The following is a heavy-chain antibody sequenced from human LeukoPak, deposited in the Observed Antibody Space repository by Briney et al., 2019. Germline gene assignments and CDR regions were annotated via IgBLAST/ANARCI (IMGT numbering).Heavy chain of an antibody. J-gene: IGHJ5*02. CDR1: GYSISSGYY. CDR3: ARLPTGYPNWFDP. V-gene: IGHV4-38-2*01. CDR2: IYHGGST. Sequence: PSETLSLTCAVSGYSISSGYYWGWIRQPPGKGLEWIGSIYHGGSTYYNPSLKSRVTISVDTSKNQFSLKLNSVTAADTAIYFCARLPTGYPNWFDPWGQGTLVTVSS. D-gene: IGHD3-9*01.